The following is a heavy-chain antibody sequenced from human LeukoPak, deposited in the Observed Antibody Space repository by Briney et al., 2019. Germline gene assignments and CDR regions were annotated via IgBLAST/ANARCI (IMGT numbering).Heavy chain of an antibody. CDR3: ATPLDYDSSGYYKN. CDR1: GGSISSSSYY. D-gene: IGHD3-22*01. J-gene: IGHJ4*02. CDR2: IYYSGST. Sequence: PSETLSLTCTVSGGSISSSSYYWGWIRQPPGKGLEWIGSIYYSGSTYYNPSLKSRVTISVDTSKNQFSLKLSSVTAADTAVYYCATPLDYDSSGYYKNWGQGTLVTLSS. V-gene: IGHV4-39*01.